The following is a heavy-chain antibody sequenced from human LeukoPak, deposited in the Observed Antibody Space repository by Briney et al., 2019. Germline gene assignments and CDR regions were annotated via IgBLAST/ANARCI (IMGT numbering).Heavy chain of an antibody. CDR1: GYAFTSYA. D-gene: IGHD3-16*01. J-gene: IGHJ4*02. Sequence: ASVKVSCKASGYAFTSYAMHWVRQAPGQRLEWMGWVNAGNGNTKYSQKFQGRVTITRDTSASTAYMELSSLRSEDTAVYYCASTFSQYYDYFDYWGQGTLVTVSS. CDR2: VNAGNGNT. V-gene: IGHV1-3*01. CDR3: ASTFSQYYDYFDY.